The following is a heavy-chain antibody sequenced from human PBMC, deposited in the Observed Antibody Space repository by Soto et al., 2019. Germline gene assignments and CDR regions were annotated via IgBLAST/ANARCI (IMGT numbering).Heavy chain of an antibody. Sequence: SETLSLTCTVSGGSISSISHSWGWIRQSPGQGLEWIGNIFYNGITYYNPSLKSRVTISADTSKNHFSLKLRSVTVADTAVYSCARIVTGTQSYFDFWGQGCLVTVSS. CDR3: ARIVTGTQSYFDF. J-gene: IGHJ4*02. V-gene: IGHV4-39*02. CDR2: IFYNGIT. D-gene: IGHD1-1*01. CDR1: GGSISSISHS.